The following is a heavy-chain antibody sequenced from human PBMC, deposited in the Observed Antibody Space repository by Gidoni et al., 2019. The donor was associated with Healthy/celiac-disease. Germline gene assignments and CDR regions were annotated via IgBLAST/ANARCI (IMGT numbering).Heavy chain of an antibody. D-gene: IGHD4-4*01. Sequence: QVQLVQSGAQVTTPGASVTVSCNASVYTFTSYGISWVRQAPGQGLEWMGWISPYNGNKKYAQKLEGRVTMTTDKSTSTAYMELRSRRSDDTAVYYCAREGHYSNYGAFWFDPWGQGTLVTVSS. CDR1: VYTFTSYG. CDR3: AREGHYSNYGAFWFDP. J-gene: IGHJ5*02. V-gene: IGHV1-18*01. CDR2: ISPYNGNK.